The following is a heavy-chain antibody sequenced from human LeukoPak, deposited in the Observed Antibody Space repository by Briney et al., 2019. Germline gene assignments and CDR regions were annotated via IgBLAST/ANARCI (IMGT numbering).Heavy chain of an antibody. V-gene: IGHV3-49*04. CDR2: IRSKAYGGTT. CDR1: GFTFSSYG. J-gene: IGHJ4*02. D-gene: IGHD6-6*01. CDR3: TREFQEYSSSSFDY. Sequence: GGSLRLSCAASGFTFSSYGMHWVRQAPGKGLEWVGFIRSKAYGGTTEYAASVKGRFTISRDDSKSIAYLQMNSLKTEDTAVYYCTREFQEYSSSSFDYWGQGTLVTVSS.